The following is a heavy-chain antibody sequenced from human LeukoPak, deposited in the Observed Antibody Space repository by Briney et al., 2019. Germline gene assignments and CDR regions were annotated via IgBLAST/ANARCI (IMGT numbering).Heavy chain of an antibody. CDR3: ARGGSSWFPLDY. CDR1: GFTFSSYG. V-gene: IGHV3-48*04. CDR2: ISSSGSTI. D-gene: IGHD6-13*01. Sequence: GGSLRLSCAASGFTFSSYGMHWVRQAPGKGLEWVSYISSSGSTIYYADSVKGRFTISRDNAKNSLYLQMKSLRAEDTAVYYCARGGSSWFPLDYWGQGTLVTVSS. J-gene: IGHJ4*02.